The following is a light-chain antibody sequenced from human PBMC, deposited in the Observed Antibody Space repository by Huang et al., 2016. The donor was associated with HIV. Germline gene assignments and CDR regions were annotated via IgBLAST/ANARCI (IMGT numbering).Light chain of an antibody. CDR3: QQRSKWPRRYT. Sequence: EIVLTQSPATLSLSPGDKATLSCRASQSVSSYLAWYQQKPGQAPRLLMEDASNRATGIPARFSGSGSGTDVTLTIGSLEPEEFAVYYCQQRSKWPRRYTFGQGTKLEIK. V-gene: IGKV3-11*01. CDR1: QSVSSY. CDR2: DAS. J-gene: IGKJ2*01.